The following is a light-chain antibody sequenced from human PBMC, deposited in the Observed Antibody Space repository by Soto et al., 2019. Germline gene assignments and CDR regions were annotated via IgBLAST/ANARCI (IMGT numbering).Light chain of an antibody. CDR1: QSSGNY. CDR2: GAS. V-gene: IGKV1-39*01. Sequence: DIQMTQTPSSLAAYVGNRVTITCRTGQSSGNYLNWFQQKAEKAPKLLIYGASSLQSGVPSRVSGSGAGTDFTLTLSSLQPEDFATYYCQHIYTTPPFGGGTKVEI. CDR3: QHIYTTPP. J-gene: IGKJ4*01.